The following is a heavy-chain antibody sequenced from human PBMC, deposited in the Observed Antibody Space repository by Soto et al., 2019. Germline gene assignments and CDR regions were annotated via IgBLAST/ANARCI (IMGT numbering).Heavy chain of an antibody. J-gene: IGHJ5*02. CDR3: ARGLIWLRYFDP. CDR2: INHSGST. Sequence: PSETLSLTCAVYGGSFSGYYWSWIRQPPGKGLEWIGEINHSGSTNYNPSLKSRVTISVDTSKNQFSLKLSSVTAADTAVYYCARGLIWLRYFDPWGQGTLVTVSS. V-gene: IGHV4-34*01. CDR1: GGSFSGYY. D-gene: IGHD3-9*01.